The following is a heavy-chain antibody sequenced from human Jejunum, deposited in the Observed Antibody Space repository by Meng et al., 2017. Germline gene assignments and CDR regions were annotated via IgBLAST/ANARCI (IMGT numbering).Heavy chain of an antibody. CDR1: GGSISSGDYY. D-gene: IGHD3-9*01. V-gene: IGHV4-30-4*01. CDR2: IYYSGNT. Sequence: QFKLQESGPGLVKPSQTLPLTFTVSGGSISSGDYYWSWIRQPPGKGLEWIGYIYYSGNTYYNPSLKSRVTISVDTPKNQFSLKLSSVTAADTAVYYCASYDLFTGFGFDYWGQGTLVTVSS. J-gene: IGHJ4*02. CDR3: ASYDLFTGFGFDY.